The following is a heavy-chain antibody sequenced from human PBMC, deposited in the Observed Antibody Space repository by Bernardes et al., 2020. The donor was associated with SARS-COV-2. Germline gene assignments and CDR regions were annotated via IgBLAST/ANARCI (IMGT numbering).Heavy chain of an antibody. J-gene: IGHJ4*02. D-gene: IGHD3-3*01. CDR1: GFTASSNY. V-gene: IGHV3-53*01. CDR2: IYSGGST. CDR3: ASSRWSYGMDYFDYYYDFWSGYHFDY. Sequence: GGSLRLSCAASGFTASSNYMSWVRQAPGKGLEWVSVIYSGGSTYYADSVKGRFTISRDNSKNTLYLQMNSLRAEDTAVYYCASSRWSYGMDYFDYYYDFWSGYHFDYWGQGTLVTVSS.